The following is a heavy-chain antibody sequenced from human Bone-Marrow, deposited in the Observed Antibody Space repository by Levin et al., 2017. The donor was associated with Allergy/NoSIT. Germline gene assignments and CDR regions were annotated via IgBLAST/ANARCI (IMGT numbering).Heavy chain of an antibody. D-gene: IGHD2/OR15-2a*01. V-gene: IGHV4-61*02. CDR1: GDSISNTHHY. J-gene: IGHJ5*01. Sequence: SQTLSLTCTVSGDSISNTHHYWSWIRQPAGKGLEWIGRMFAGGAATYKRSLRSRVTISKDTPTNRFSLKLTSVTAADTAVYYCARDETFNSWHVGWFDSWGQGTLVTVSS. CDR2: MFAGGAA. CDR3: ARDETFNSWHVGWFDS.